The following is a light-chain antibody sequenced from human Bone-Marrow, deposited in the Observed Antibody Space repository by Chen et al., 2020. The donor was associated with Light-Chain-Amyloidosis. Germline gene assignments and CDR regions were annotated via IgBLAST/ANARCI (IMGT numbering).Light chain of an antibody. V-gene: IGLV6-57*01. J-gene: IGLJ3*02. Sequence: FMLPHPHSLSECPAETLIISCTRSSGSIATNYVQWYQQRPGSSPTKVIYEDDQRPSGVPDRFSGSIDRSSNSASLTISGLKTGDEADYYCQSYQGSSQGVFGGGTKLTVL. CDR3: QSYQGSSQGV. CDR1: SGSIATNY. CDR2: EDD.